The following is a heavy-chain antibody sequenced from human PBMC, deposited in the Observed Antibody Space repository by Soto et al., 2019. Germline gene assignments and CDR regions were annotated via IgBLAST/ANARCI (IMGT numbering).Heavy chain of an antibody. CDR1: GGSFSDYY. D-gene: IGHD3-16*01. CDR2: INHSGSI. Sequence: SETLSLTCAVYGGSFSDYYWTWIRQSPGKGLEWIGEINHSGSINYTPSLQRRVTISVDTSKNPFSLQLSSVTAADTAVYYCARDPRGNDAFDVWGQGTMVTVSS. CDR3: ARDPRGNDAFDV. V-gene: IGHV4-34*01. J-gene: IGHJ3*01.